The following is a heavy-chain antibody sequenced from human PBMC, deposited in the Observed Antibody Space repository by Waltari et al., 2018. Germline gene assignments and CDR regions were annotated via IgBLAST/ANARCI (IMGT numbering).Heavy chain of an antibody. CDR2: ISGSGGSK. V-gene: IGHV3-23*01. D-gene: IGHD3-22*01. CDR1: GFTFSSYA. J-gene: IGHJ4*02. CDR3: ARAGSSGYSPDVDY. Sequence: EVQLLESGGGLVQPGGSLRLSCAASGFTFSSYAMSWVRQAPGKGLEWVSAISGSGGSKYYADSVKGRLTIARDKSKNTLYLQMNSLRAEDTAVYYCARAGSSGYSPDVDYWGQGTLVTVSS.